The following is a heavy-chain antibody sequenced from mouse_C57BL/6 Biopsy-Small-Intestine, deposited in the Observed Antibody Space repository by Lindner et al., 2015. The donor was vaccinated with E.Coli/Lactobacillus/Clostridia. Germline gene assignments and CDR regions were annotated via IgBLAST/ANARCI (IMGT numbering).Heavy chain of an antibody. CDR1: GFTFSDYG. CDR3: ATTVVGTKGTIDY. CDR2: ISSGSTTI. V-gene: IGHV5-17*01. D-gene: IGHD1-1*01. J-gene: IGHJ4*01. Sequence: VQLQESGGGVVKPGGSLKLSCAASGFTFSDYGMHWVRQAPEKGLEWVAYISSGSTTIYYADTVKGRFTISRDNAKNTLFLQMTSLRSEDTAMYYCATTVVGTKGTIDYWGQGTSVTVSS.